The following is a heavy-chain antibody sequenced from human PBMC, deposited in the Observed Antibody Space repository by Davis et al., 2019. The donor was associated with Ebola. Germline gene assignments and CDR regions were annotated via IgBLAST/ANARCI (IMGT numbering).Heavy chain of an antibody. CDR1: GYSFTSYW. J-gene: IGHJ2*01. CDR2: IYPGDSDT. V-gene: IGHV5-51*01. D-gene: IGHD1-1*01. CDR3: ARRTTLAHWYFDV. Sequence: GESLKISCKGSGYSFTSYWIGWVRQMPGKGLELMGIIYPGDSDTRYSPSFQGQVTISADKSVSTAYLQWSSLKTSDTAMYYCARRTTLAHWYFDVWGRGTLVTVSS.